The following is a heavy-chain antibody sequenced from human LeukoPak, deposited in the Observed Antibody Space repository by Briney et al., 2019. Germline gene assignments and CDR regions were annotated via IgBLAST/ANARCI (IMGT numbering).Heavy chain of an antibody. CDR1: GGSIGSSTYY. CDR2: IYYSGST. CDR3: ARDDGSSGVDH. D-gene: IGHD1-26*01. J-gene: IGHJ4*02. Sequence: SETLSLTCTVSGGSIGSSTYYWGWIRQSPGKGLEWIGSIYYSGSTYYNPSLKSRVTISVDTSKNQFSLKLSSVTAADTAVYYCARDDGSSGVDHWGQGTLVTVSS. V-gene: IGHV4-39*07.